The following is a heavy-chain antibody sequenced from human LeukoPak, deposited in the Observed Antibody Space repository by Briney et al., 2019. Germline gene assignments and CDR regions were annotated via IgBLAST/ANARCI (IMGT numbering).Heavy chain of an antibody. V-gene: IGHV3-30*03. CDR3: ARGDTTGYYSNWFDP. J-gene: IGHJ5*02. Sequence: GGSLRLSCAASGFTFSSYGMHWVRQAPGKGLEWVAVISYDGSNKYYADSVKGRFTISRDNSKNTLYLQMNSLRSEDTAVYYCARGDTTGYYSNWFDPWGQGTLVTVSS. D-gene: IGHD3-9*01. CDR1: GFTFSSYG. CDR2: ISYDGSNK.